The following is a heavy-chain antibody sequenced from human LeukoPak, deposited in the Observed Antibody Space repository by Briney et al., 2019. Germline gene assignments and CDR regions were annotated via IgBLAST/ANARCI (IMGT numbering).Heavy chain of an antibody. CDR1: GFTFSSYG. V-gene: IGHV3-33*01. D-gene: IGHD3-16*01. J-gene: IGHJ4*02. CDR2: IWYDGSNK. Sequence: PGRSLRLSCAASGFTFSSYGMHWVHQAPGKGLEWVAVIWYDGSNKYYADSVKGRFTISRDNSKNTLYLQMNSLRAEDTAVYYCARQSVYYFDYWGQGTLVTVSS. CDR3: ARQSVYYFDY.